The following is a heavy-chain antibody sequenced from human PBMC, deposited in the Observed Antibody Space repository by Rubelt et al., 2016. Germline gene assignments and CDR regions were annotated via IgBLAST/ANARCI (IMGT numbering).Heavy chain of an antibody. D-gene: IGHD6-6*01. Sequence: WMGGIIPIFGTANYAQKFQGRVTITADESTSTAYMELSSLRSEDTAVYYCATVGVAAVIAARTDAFDIWGQGTMVTVSS. CDR3: ATVGVAAVIAARTDAFDI. V-gene: IGHV1-69*01. J-gene: IGHJ3*02. CDR2: IIPIFGTA.